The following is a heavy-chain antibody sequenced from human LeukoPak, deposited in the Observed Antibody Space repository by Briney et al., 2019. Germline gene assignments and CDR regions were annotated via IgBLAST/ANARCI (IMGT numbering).Heavy chain of an antibody. D-gene: IGHD6-19*01. Sequence: SQTLSLTCAISGDSFSSSTAAWNCVRQSPSRGLESLGRTLLRYKWYTACAVSVRCRMTIHPATSKNQFTLQLNSVTPEVTAVYYCARYPPGWYLDYWGQGTLVTVSS. CDR1: GDSFSSSTAA. J-gene: IGHJ4*02. CDR3: ARYPPGWYLDY. CDR2: TLLRYKWYT. V-gene: IGHV6-1*01.